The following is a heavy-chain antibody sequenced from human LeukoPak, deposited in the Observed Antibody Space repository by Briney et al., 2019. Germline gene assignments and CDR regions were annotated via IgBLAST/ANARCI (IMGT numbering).Heavy chain of an antibody. D-gene: IGHD2-15*01. Sequence: SETLSLTCTVSGGSISSYYWSWIRQPSGKGLEWIGYIYYSGSTNYNPSLKSRVTISVDTSKNQFSLKLSSVTAADTAVYYCARQYLGAGWSNYYYYYMDVWGKGTTVTVSS. CDR1: GGSISSYY. V-gene: IGHV4-59*08. J-gene: IGHJ6*03. CDR3: ARQYLGAGWSNYYYYYMDV. CDR2: IYYSGST.